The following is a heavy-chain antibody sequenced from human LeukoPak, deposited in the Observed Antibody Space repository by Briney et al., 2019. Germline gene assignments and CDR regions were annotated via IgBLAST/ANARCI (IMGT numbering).Heavy chain of an antibody. CDR2: IWFDGTNE. D-gene: IGHD6-6*01. CDR3: AKDESLGYSSSGFDY. J-gene: IGHJ4*02. CDR1: GFSFSSYG. Sequence: GGSLRLSCAASGFSFSSYGMHWVRQAPGKGLDWVALIWFDGTNEHYADSVKGRFTISRDNSKNTLYLQMNSLRADDTGIYYCAKDESLGYSSSGFDYWGQGTLGSVSS. V-gene: IGHV3-33*06.